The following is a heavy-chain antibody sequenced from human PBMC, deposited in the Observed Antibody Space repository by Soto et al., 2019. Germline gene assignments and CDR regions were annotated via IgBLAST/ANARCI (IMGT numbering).Heavy chain of an antibody. CDR1: GGSISSGDYY. D-gene: IGHD3-22*01. CDR3: ARVPPDSSGPPDAFDI. V-gene: IGHV4-30-4*01. CDR2: IYYSGST. Sequence: SETLSLTCTVSGGSISSGDYYWSWTRQPPGKGLEWIGYIYYSGSTYYNPSLKSRATISVDTSKNQFSLKLSSVTAADTAVYYCARVPPDSSGPPDAFDIWGQGTMVTVSS. J-gene: IGHJ3*02.